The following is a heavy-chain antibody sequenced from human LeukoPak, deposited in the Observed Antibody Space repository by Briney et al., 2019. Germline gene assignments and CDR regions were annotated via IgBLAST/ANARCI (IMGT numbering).Heavy chain of an antibody. CDR2: ITSGSSYV. D-gene: IGHD1-26*01. J-gene: IGHJ6*03. Sequence: GGSLRLSCAASGFTFSSYNMNWVRQAPGKGLEWVSSITSGSSYVYYADSVKGRFTISRDNAKNSLYLQMNSLRAEDTAVYYCARDPYSGSYGNYYYYFMDVWGKGTTVTISS. CDR1: GFTFSSYN. V-gene: IGHV3-21*01. CDR3: ARDPYSGSYGNYYYYFMDV.